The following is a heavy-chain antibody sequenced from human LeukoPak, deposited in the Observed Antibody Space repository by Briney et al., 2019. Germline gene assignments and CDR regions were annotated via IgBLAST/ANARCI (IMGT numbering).Heavy chain of an antibody. J-gene: IGHJ4*02. Sequence: PSETLSLTCTVSGGSISSSSYYWSWIRQPAGKGLEWIGRIYTSGSTDYNPSLKSRVTISVDTSKNQFSLKLSSVTAADTAVYYCARLTTVTPYYFDYWGQGTLVTVSS. CDR3: ARLTTVTPYYFDY. V-gene: IGHV4-61*02. CDR1: GGSISSSSYY. CDR2: IYTSGST. D-gene: IGHD4-17*01.